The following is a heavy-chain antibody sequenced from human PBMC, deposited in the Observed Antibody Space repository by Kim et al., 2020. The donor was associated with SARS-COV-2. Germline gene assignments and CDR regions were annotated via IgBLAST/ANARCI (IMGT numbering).Heavy chain of an antibody. Sequence: NPSLKSRVTISVDTSKNQFSLKLSSVTAADTAVYYCARVFLGGATTYFDYWGQGTLVTVSS. CDR3: ARVFLGGATTYFDY. V-gene: IGHV4-39*07. J-gene: IGHJ4*02. D-gene: IGHD1-26*01.